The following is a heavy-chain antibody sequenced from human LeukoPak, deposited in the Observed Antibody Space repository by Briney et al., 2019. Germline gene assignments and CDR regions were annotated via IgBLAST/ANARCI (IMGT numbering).Heavy chain of an antibody. CDR1: GFTFTSYG. J-gene: IGHJ3*02. CDR3: ARDRQGTPGTFDI. D-gene: IGHD1-1*01. V-gene: IGHV3-33*01. CDR2: IWYDGSQK. Sequence: GGSLRLSCAVSGFTFTSYGMHWVRQGPGKGLEWVAGIWYDGSQKYYADSVKGRFTISRDNSKNTLYLQMNSLRAEDTAVYYCARDRQGTPGTFDIWGQGAMVTVSP.